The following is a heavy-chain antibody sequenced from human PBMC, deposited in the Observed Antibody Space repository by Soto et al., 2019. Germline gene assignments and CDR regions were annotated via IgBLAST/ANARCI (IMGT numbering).Heavy chain of an antibody. CDR1: GGTFNSYD. D-gene: IGHD3-22*01. Sequence: SVKVSCKASGGTFNSYDINWVRQAPGQGFEWMGGIIPIVETPKYAQKFQGRVTITADESTNTVYMELSSLRSEDTAMYYCARLSRPNYYDTSGFFKDNWFDPWGQGTLVTVSS. CDR3: ARLSRPNYYDTSGFFKDNWFDP. J-gene: IGHJ5*02. V-gene: IGHV1-69*13. CDR2: IIPIVETP.